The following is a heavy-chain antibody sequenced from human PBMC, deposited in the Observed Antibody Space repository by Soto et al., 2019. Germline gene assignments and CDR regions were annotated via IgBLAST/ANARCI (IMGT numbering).Heavy chain of an antibody. V-gene: IGHV6-1*01. D-gene: IGHD3-3*01. CDR3: ARTRVYDSYNYYGMAV. CDR2: TYYRSKWYN. CDR1: GDSVSSNSAA. Sequence: SQTLSRTCAISGDSVSSNSAAWNCIRQSPSRGLEWLGRTYYRSKWYNDYAVSVKSRITINPDTSKNQFSLQLNSVTPEDTAIYYCARTRVYDSYNYYGMAVWGQGTLVTVSS. J-gene: IGHJ6*02.